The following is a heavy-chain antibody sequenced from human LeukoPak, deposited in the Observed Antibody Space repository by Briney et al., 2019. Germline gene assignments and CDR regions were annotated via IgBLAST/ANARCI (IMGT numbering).Heavy chain of an antibody. V-gene: IGHV3-30*18. CDR1: GSTSSSYG. D-gene: IGHD1-14*01. CDR3: AKDLTGGNHYLDY. CDR2: ISSDGSGK. J-gene: IGHJ4*02. Sequence: GGSLRLSCTTTGSTSSSYGMHWVRQAPGKGLEWVAVISSDGSGKHSAESVKGRFTISRDNSKNTLYLQMNSLRVEDTAVYYCAKDLTGGNHYLDYWGQGTLVTVSS.